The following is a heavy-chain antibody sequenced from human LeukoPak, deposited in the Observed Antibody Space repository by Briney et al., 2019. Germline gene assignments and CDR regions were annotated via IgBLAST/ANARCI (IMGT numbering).Heavy chain of an antibody. V-gene: IGHV4-34*01. CDR2: INHSGST. J-gene: IGHJ4*02. CDR1: GGSFSGYY. D-gene: IGHD3-10*01. CDR3: AREWAGSGAVPLRDY. Sequence: PSETLSLTCAVYGGSFSGYYWSWIRQPPGKGLEWIGEINHSGSTNYNPSLKSRVTISVDTSKNQFSLKLSSVTAADTDVYYCAREWAGSGAVPLRDYWGQGTLVTVSS.